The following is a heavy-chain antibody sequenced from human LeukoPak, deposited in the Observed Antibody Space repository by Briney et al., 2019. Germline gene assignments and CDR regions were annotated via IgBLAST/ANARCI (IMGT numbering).Heavy chain of an antibody. CDR2: IIPILGIA. V-gene: IGHV1-69*04. CDR1: GGTFSSYA. Sequence: SVKVSCKASGGTFSSYAISWVRQAPGQGLEWMGRIIPILGIANYAQKFQGRVTITADKSTSTAYMELSSLRSEDTAVYCCARTYYGSGSYYNYYYYGMDVWGQGTTVTVSS. D-gene: IGHD3-10*01. J-gene: IGHJ6*02. CDR3: ARTYYGSGSYYNYYYYGMDV.